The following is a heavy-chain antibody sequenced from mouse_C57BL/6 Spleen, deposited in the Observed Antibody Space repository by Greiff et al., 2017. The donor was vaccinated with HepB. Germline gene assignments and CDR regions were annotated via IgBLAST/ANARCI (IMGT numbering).Heavy chain of an antibody. CDR3: ARSRLGAMDY. CDR1: GYTFTSYW. J-gene: IGHJ4*01. CDR2: IDPSDSYT. Sequence: QVQLQQPGAELVMPGASVKLSCKASGYTFTSYWMHWVKQRPGQGLEWIGEIDPSDSYTNYNQKFKGKSTLTVDKSSSTAYMQLSSLTSEDAAVYYCARSRLGAMDYWGQGTSVTVSS. V-gene: IGHV1-69*01. D-gene: IGHD2-13*01.